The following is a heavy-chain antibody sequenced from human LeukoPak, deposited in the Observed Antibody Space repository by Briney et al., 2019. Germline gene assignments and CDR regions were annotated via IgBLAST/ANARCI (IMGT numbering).Heavy chain of an antibody. J-gene: IGHJ4*02. V-gene: IGHV4-39*07. D-gene: IGHD2-15*01. CDR3: ARSGYCSGGSCYFDY. CDR2: INHSGST. Sequence: PSETLSLTCTVSGGSISSSSYYWGWIRQPPGKGLEWIGEINHSGSTNYNPSLKSRVTISVDTSKNQFSLKLSSVTAADTAVYYCARSGYCSGGSCYFDYWGQGTLVTVSS. CDR1: GGSISSSSYY.